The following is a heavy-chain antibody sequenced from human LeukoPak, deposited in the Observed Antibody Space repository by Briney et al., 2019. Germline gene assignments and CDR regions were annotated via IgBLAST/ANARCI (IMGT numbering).Heavy chain of an antibody. CDR2: IIPIFGTA. J-gene: IGHJ6*03. CDR1: GGTFSSYA. D-gene: IGHD3-3*01. V-gene: IGHV1-69*06. CDR3: ARAQYYDFWSGYSSLNYYYYMDV. Sequence: GASVKVSCKASGGTFSSYAISWVRQAPGQGLEWMGGIIPIFGTANYAQKFQGRVTITADKSTSTAYMELSSLRSEDTAVYYCARAQYYDFWSGYSSLNYYYYMDVWGKGTTVTVSS.